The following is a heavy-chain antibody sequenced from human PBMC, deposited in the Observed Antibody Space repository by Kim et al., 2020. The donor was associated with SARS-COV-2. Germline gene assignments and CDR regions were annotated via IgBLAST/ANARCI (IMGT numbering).Heavy chain of an antibody. V-gene: IGHV2-5*01. J-gene: IGHJ5*02. CDR3: AHKIVAEGNNWFDP. Sequence: SPSLKSRLTITKDTSKNQVVLTMTNMDPVDTATYYCAHKIVAEGNNWFDPWGQGTLVTVSS. D-gene: IGHD6-25*01.